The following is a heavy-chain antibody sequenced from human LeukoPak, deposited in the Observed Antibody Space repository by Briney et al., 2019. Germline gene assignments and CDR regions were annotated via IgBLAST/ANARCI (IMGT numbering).Heavy chain of an antibody. J-gene: IGHJ6*03. Sequence: SQTLSLTCTVSGGSLSSGGYYWSWIRQPPGKGLEWIGYIYHSGSTYYNPSLKSRVTISVDRSKNQFSLKLSSVTAADTAVYYCARDIEGYSYGTDYYYYYMDVWGKGTTVTVSS. CDR3: ARDIEGYSYGTDYYYYYMDV. V-gene: IGHV4-30-2*01. D-gene: IGHD5-18*01. CDR2: IYHSGST. CDR1: GGSLSSGGYY.